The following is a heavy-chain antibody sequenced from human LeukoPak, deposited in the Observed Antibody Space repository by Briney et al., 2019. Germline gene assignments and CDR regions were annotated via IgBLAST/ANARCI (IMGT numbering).Heavy chain of an antibody. CDR1: GYSFTSYD. V-gene: IGHV1-46*01. D-gene: IGHD3-16*02. CDR3: ARGPYDYVWGSYRRRNEYYFDY. CDR2: IKPSGGST. J-gene: IGHJ4*02. Sequence: ASVKVSCKATGYSFTSYDINWVRQAPGQGLEWMGIIKPSGGSTSYAQKFQGRVTMTKDTSTSTVYMELSSLRSEDTAVYYCARGPYDYVWGSYRRRNEYYFDYWGQGTLVTVSS.